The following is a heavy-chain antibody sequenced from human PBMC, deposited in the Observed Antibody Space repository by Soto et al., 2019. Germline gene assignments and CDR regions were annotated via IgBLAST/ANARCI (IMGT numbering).Heavy chain of an antibody. J-gene: IGHJ4*02. V-gene: IGHV4-39*01. Sequence: PSETLSLTCTVSGGSISSSSYYWGWIRQPPGKGLEWIGSIYYSGSTYYNPSLKSRVTISVDTSKNQFPLKLSSVTAADTAVYYCASVTMVRGVIRSRRYYFDYWGQGTLVTVSS. CDR1: GGSISSSSYY. CDR3: ASVTMVRGVIRSRRYYFDY. D-gene: IGHD3-10*01. CDR2: IYYSGST.